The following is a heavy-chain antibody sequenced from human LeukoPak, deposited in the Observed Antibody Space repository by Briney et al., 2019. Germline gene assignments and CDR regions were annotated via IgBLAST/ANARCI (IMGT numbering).Heavy chain of an antibody. CDR1: AYTFTTHD. V-gene: IGHV1-18*01. J-gene: IGHJ5*02. Sequence: ASVKVSCKASAYTFTTHDITWVRQAPGLGLEWMGWISTYNGNTKYSQKFQGRVTITRDTSASTAYMELSSLRSEDTAVYYCARGRGYSGYDRGWFDPWGQGTLVTVSS. CDR3: ARGRGYSGYDRGWFDP. CDR2: ISTYNGNT. D-gene: IGHD5-12*01.